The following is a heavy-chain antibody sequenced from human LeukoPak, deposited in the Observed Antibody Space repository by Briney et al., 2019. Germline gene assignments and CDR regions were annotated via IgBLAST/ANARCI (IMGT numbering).Heavy chain of an antibody. CDR1: GGSISSYY. J-gene: IGHJ4*02. Sequence: LETLSLTCTVSGGSISSYYWSWIRQPAGKGLEWIGRIYTSGSTNYNPSLKSRVTMSVDTSKNQFSLKLSSVTAADTAVYYCARDFFYGGNRYYFDDWGQGTLVTVSS. D-gene: IGHD4-23*01. V-gene: IGHV4-4*07. CDR3: ARDFFYGGNRYYFDD. CDR2: IYTSGST.